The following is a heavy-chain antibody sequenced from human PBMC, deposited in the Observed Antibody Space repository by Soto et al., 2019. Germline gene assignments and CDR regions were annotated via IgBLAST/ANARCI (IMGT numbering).Heavy chain of an antibody. D-gene: IGHD6-19*01. V-gene: IGHV4-61*01. J-gene: IGHJ4*02. CDR3: AREGGYSSGWFDY. Sequence: SETLSLTCTVSGGSVSSGSYYWSWIRQPPGKGLEWIGYIYYSGSTNYNPSLKSRVTISVDTSQNQFSLKLSSVTAADTAVYYCAREGGYSSGWFDYWGQGTLVTVSS. CDR2: IYYSGST. CDR1: GGSVSSGSYY.